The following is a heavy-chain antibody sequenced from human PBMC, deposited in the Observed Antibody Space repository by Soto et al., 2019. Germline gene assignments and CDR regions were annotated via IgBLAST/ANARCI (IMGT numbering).Heavy chain of an antibody. CDR2: ISSSGSTV. V-gene: IGHV3-11*01. Sequence: PGGSLRLSCAASGFTFSDFYMSWIRQSPGKGLEWVSTISSSGSTVAYADSVKGRSTISRDNAKNSLFLQMNSLKSEDTAVYYCAREQWYQFDLCGQGALATVSS. D-gene: IGHD2-2*01. J-gene: IGHJ5*02. CDR3: AREQWYQFDL. CDR1: GFTFSDFY.